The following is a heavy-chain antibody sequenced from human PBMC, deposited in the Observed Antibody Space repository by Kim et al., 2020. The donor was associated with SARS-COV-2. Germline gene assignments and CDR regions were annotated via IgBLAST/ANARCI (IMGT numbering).Heavy chain of an antibody. Sequence: GGSLRLSCAASGFTFSSYSMNWVRQAPGKGLEWVSYISSSSSTIYYADSVKGRFTISRDNAKNSLYLQMNSLRDEDTAVYYCARGASMVRGQYSNAHFDYWGQGTLVTVSS. CDR1: GFTFSSYS. V-gene: IGHV3-48*02. J-gene: IGHJ4*02. CDR3: ARGASMVRGQYSNAHFDY. CDR2: ISSSSSTI. D-gene: IGHD3-10*01.